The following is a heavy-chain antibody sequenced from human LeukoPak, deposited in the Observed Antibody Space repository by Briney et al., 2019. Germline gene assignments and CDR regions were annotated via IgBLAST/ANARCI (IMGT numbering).Heavy chain of an antibody. Sequence: GASVKVSCKASGGTFNSYAISWVRQAPGQGLEWMGGIIPIFGTANYAQKIQGRVTITADESTSTAYMELSSLRSEDTAVFYCARVIRLPNEYFQHWGQGTLVTVSS. J-gene: IGHJ1*01. D-gene: IGHD2-15*01. V-gene: IGHV1-69*13. CDR1: GGTFNSYA. CDR2: IIPIFGTA. CDR3: ARVIRLPNEYFQH.